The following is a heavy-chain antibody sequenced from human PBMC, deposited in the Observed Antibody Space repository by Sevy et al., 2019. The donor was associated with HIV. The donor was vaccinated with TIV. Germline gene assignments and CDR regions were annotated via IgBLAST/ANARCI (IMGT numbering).Heavy chain of an antibody. CDR2: ISSSSSYI. CDR1: GFIFSRYN. Sequence: GGSLRLSCAASGFIFSRYNMNWVRQAPGKGLEWVSSISSSSSYIYYADSVRGRFTFSRDNAKNSLYLQMNSLRAEDTAVYYCAGEIYDNSGPYFDYWGQGTLVTVSS. J-gene: IGHJ4*02. V-gene: IGHV3-21*01. CDR3: AGEIYDNSGPYFDY. D-gene: IGHD3-22*01.